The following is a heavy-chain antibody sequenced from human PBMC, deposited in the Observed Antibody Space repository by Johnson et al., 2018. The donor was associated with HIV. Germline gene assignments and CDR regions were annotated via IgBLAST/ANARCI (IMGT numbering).Heavy chain of an antibody. Sequence: LLVESGGGLVQPGRSLRLSCAASGFTFDDYAMHWVRQAPGKGLEWVSGISWNSCSIDYADSVKGRFTISRDNAKNSLYLQMNSLRAEDTAVYYCAKGMWGHDAFDIWGQGTMVTVSS. CDR2: ISWNSCSI. V-gene: IGHV3-9*01. CDR3: AKGMWGHDAFDI. CDR1: GFTFDDYA. D-gene: IGHD1-26*01. J-gene: IGHJ3*02.